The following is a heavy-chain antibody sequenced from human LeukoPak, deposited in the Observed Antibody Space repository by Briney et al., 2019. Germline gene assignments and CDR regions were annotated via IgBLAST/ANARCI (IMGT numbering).Heavy chain of an antibody. CDR2: ISWNSGSI. J-gene: IGHJ4*02. CDR3: ARDDDWNYEDY. V-gene: IGHV3-9*01. CDR1: GFTFDDYA. D-gene: IGHD1-7*01. Sequence: GRSLRLSCAASGFTFDDYAMHWVRQAPGKGLEWVSGISWNSGSIGYADSVKGRFTISRDNAKNSLYLQMNSLRADDTAVYYCARDDDWNYEDYWGQGTLVTVSS.